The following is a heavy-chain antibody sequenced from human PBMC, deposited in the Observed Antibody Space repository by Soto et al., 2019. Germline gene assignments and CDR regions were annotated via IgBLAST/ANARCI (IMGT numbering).Heavy chain of an antibody. J-gene: IGHJ6*02. Sequence: DVQLVESGGGLVQPGGSLRLSCAASGLTFSGYEMNWVRQAPGKGLEWISYISGSGTTIYYADSVKGRFTISRDNAKKSLYLQMNSLRAEDTAVYYWAREVTVFGVIIPTPMDVWGQGTTVTVS. CDR3: AREVTVFGVIIPTPMDV. V-gene: IGHV3-48*03. CDR2: ISGSGTTI. CDR1: GLTFSGYE. D-gene: IGHD3-3*01.